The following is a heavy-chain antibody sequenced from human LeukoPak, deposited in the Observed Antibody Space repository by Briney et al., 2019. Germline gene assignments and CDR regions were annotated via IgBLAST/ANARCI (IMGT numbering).Heavy chain of an antibody. V-gene: IGHV1-46*01. Sequence: GASVKVSFTASGYTFTIYYMHWVRQAPGQGLEWMGIINPSGGSTSYAQKFQGRVTMTRDTSTSTVYMELSSLRSEDTAVYYCARDHVPDGIRGMDVWGQGTTVTVSS. CDR1: GYTFTIYY. CDR2: INPSGGST. D-gene: IGHD1-14*01. J-gene: IGHJ6*02. CDR3: ARDHVPDGIRGMDV.